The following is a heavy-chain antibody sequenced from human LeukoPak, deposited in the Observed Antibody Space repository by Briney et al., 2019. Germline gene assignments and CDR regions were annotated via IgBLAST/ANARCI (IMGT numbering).Heavy chain of an antibody. CDR3: ARDGGHGLDY. CDR1: GFTFSSYS. CDR2: ISSSSSYI. Sequence: GGSLRLSCAASGFTFSSYSMNWVRQAPGKGLEWVSFISSSSSYIYYADSVKGRFTISRDNAKNSLFLQMNSLRAEDTAVYYCARDGGHGLDYWGQGTLVTVSS. J-gene: IGHJ4*02. V-gene: IGHV3-21*01. D-gene: IGHD5-12*01.